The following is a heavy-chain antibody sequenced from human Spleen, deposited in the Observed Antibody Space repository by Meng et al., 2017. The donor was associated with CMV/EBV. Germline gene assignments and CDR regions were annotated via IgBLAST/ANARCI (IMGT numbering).Heavy chain of an antibody. J-gene: IGHJ4*02. V-gene: IGHV4-30-4*08. CDR3: ARKRNGTWRPPDY. CDR2: VHYSGST. CDR1: GDSIWSPDYY. D-gene: IGHD1-1*01. Sequence: SETLSLTCTVSGDSIWSPDYYWTWIRQPPGKGLEWIGYVHYSGSTYYNPSLKSRVTISLDTSKKQFSLKLTSVTAADTAVYYCARKRNGTWRPPDYWGQGTLVTVSS.